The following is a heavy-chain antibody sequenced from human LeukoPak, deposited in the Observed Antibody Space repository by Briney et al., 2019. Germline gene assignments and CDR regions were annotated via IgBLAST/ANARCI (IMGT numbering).Heavy chain of an antibody. Sequence: GGSLTLSCAASGFTFSSYGMHWVRQAPSKGLEWVAFIRYDGGNKYYADSVKGRFTISRDNSKNTLYLQMNSLRAEDTAVYYCARDQGYYYDSSGSSDYMDVWGKGTTVTVSS. D-gene: IGHD3-22*01. J-gene: IGHJ6*03. CDR1: GFTFSSYG. CDR2: IRYDGGNK. CDR3: ARDQGYYYDSSGSSDYMDV. V-gene: IGHV3-30*02.